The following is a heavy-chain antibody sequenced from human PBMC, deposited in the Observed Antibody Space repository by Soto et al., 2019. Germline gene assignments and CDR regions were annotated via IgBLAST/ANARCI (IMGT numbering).Heavy chain of an antibody. J-gene: IGHJ4*02. CDR2: ISGSGGST. V-gene: IGHV3-23*01. CDR1: GFTFSSYA. Sequence: GGSLRLSCSASGFTFSSYAMSWVRQAPGKWLEWVSAISGSGGSTYYADSVKGRFTISRDNSKNTLYLQMNSLRAEDTAVYYCAKDQACSGGSCYSGFSYFDYWPQGILVTVSS. D-gene: IGHD2-15*01. CDR3: AKDQACSGGSCYSGFSYFDY.